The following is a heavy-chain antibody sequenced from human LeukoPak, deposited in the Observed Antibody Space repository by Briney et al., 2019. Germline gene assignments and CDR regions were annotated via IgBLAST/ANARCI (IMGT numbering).Heavy chain of an antibody. CDR2: IYHSGST. D-gene: IGHD6-6*01. Sequence: SETLSLTCTVSGGSISSGGYYWSWIRQPPGKGLEWIGYIYHSGSTYYNPSLKSRVTISVDRSNNQFSLKLSSVTAADTAVYYCARTPPEYSSSRWFDPWGQGTLVTVSS. V-gene: IGHV4-30-2*01. CDR1: GGSISSGGYY. CDR3: ARTPPEYSSSRWFDP. J-gene: IGHJ5*02.